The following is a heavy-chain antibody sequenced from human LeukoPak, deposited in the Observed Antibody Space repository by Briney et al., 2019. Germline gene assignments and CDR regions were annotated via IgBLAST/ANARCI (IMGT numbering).Heavy chain of an antibody. Sequence: GGSLRLSCAASGFTFSNYAMNWVRQAPGRGLEWVSLNSVSGGSTYYADSVKGRFTISRDNFKNTLYLQMNSLRAQDTGVYYCARGDWFDPWGQGTLVTVSS. CDR3: ARGDWFDP. CDR2: NSVSGGST. CDR1: GFTFSNYA. J-gene: IGHJ5*02. V-gene: IGHV3-23*01.